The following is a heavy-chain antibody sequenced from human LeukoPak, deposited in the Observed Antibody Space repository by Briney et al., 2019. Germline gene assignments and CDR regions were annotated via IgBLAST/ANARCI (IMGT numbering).Heavy chain of an antibody. CDR2: IYYSGST. Sequence: SETLSLTCTLSGGSISSYYWSWIRQPPGKGLEWIGYIYYSGSTYYNPSLKSRVTISVDTSKNQFSLKLSSVTTADTAVYYCARDGYSYGYGAFDIWGQGTMVTVSS. V-gene: IGHV4-59*01. J-gene: IGHJ3*02. CDR3: ARDGYSYGYGAFDI. D-gene: IGHD5-18*01. CDR1: GGSISSYY.